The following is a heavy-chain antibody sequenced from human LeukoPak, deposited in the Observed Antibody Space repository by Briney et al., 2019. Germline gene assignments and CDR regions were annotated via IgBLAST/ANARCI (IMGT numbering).Heavy chain of an antibody. D-gene: IGHD6-13*01. CDR3: AKDKVTQQLAGGWFDP. Sequence: GGSLRLSCAASGFTFSNSAMHWVRQAPGKGLEWMTFISYDGSDKYYADAAKGRFTISRDNSKNTLYLQMNSLRAEDTAVYYCAKDKVTQQLAGGWFDPWGQGTLVTVSS. J-gene: IGHJ5*02. CDR2: ISYDGSDK. CDR1: GFTFSNSA. V-gene: IGHV3-30*19.